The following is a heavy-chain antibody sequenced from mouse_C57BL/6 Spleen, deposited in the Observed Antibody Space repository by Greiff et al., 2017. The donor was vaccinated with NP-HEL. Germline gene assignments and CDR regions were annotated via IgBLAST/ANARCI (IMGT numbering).Heavy chain of an antibody. Sequence: VQLQQPGAELVKPGASVKMSCKASGYTFTSYWITWVKQRPGQGLEWIGDIYPGSGSTNYNEKFKSKATLTVDTSSSTAYMQLSSLTSEDSAVYYCARSGIYYDYDWFAYWGQGTLVTVSA. J-gene: IGHJ3*01. CDR1: GYTFTSYW. D-gene: IGHD2-4*01. CDR3: ARSGIYYDYDWFAY. CDR2: IYPGSGST. V-gene: IGHV1-55*01.